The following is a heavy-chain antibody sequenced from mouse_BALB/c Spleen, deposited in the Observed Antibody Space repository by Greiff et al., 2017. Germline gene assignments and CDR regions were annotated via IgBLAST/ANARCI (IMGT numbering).Heavy chain of an antibody. D-gene: IGHD1-1*01. J-gene: IGHJ2*01. CDR1: GYSITSGYY. V-gene: IGHV3-6*02. CDR2: ISYDGSN. CDR3: ARGYYYGSLFDY. Sequence: EVKLVESGPGLVKPSQSLSLTCSVTGYSITSGYYWNWIRQFPGNKLEWMGYISYDGSNNYNPSLKNRISITRDTSKNQFFLKLNSVTTEDTATYYCARGYYYGSLFDYWGQGTTLTVSS.